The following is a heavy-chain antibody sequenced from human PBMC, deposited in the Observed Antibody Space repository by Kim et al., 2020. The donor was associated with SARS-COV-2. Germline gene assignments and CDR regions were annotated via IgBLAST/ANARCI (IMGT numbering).Heavy chain of an antibody. J-gene: IGHJ6*02. CDR2: IYYSGST. CDR3: ARQLWWHYGMDA. Sequence: SETLSLTCTVSGDSFSSYYWSWIRQPPGKGLEWIGYIYYSGSTIYNPSLKSRVTISVDTSKNQHSLKLSSVSAADTAVYYYARQLWWHYGMDAWGQGTTV. D-gene: IGHD5-12*01. CDR1: GDSFSSYY. V-gene: IGHV4-59*08.